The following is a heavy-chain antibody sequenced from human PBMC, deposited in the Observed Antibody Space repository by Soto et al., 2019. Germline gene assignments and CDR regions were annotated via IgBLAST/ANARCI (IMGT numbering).Heavy chain of an antibody. CDR3: ARFRSLGYNFFDY. J-gene: IGHJ4*02. CDR1: GDTLTTYA. V-gene: IGHV1-3*04. Sequence: ASVKVSCKASGDTLTTYAIHWVRQAPGQRLEWLGWISIGNGYTKYSAKFQDRVTITWDTSATTAYIQLSSLISEDTAVYYCARFRSLGYNFFDYWGQGTLVTVSS. CDR2: ISIGNGYT. D-gene: IGHD3-16*02.